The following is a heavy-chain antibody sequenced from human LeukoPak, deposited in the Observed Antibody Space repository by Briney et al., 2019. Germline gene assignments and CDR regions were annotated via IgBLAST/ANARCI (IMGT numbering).Heavy chain of an antibody. V-gene: IGHV3-53*05. J-gene: IGHJ4*02. CDR2: IYSGGST. D-gene: IGHD2-15*01. CDR1: GGSISSNY. Sequence: PSETLSLTCTVSGGSISSNYMSWVRQAPGKGLEWVSVIYSGGSTYYADSVKGRFTISRDNSKNTLYLQMNSLRAEDTAVYYCARDRGYCSGGSCYTDYWGQGTLVTVSS. CDR3: ARDRGYCSGGSCYTDY.